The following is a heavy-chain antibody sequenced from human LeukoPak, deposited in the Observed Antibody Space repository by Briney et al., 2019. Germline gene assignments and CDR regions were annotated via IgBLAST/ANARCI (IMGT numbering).Heavy chain of an antibody. D-gene: IGHD5-12*01. V-gene: IGHV1-8*01. CDR3: ARVWLRQIFDY. Sequence: ASVKVSCKASGYTFTSYDINWVRQATGQGLEWMGWMNPNSGNTGYAQKFQGRVTMTTDTSTSTAYMELRSLRSDDTAVYYCARVWLRQIFDYWGQGTLVTVSS. CDR1: GYTFTSYD. J-gene: IGHJ4*02. CDR2: MNPNSGNT.